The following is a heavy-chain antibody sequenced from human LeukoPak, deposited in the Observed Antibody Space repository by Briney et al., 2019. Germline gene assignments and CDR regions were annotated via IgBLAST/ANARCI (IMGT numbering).Heavy chain of an antibody. J-gene: IGHJ4*02. CDR3: ATWGYDSSGYYYLYY. CDR2: IYYTGST. V-gene: IGHV4-59*08. D-gene: IGHD3-22*01. Sequence: PSETLSLTCTVSGGSTSRYYWSWIRQPPGKGLEWIGYIYYTGSTNYNPSFKSRVTISVDTSKNQFSLKLSSVTAADTAVYYCATWGYDSSGYYYLYYWGQGTLVTVSS. CDR1: GGSTSRYY.